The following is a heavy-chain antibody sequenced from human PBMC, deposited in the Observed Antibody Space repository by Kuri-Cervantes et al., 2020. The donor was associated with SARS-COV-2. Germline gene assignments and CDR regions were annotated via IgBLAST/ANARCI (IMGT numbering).Heavy chain of an antibody. J-gene: IGHJ4*02. CDR3: ARGRVGVQDF. CDR2: IWYDGSNK. CDR1: GFTFSSYG. V-gene: IGHV3-33*08. D-gene: IGHD2-21*01. Sequence: GESLKISCAASGFTFSSYGMHWVRQAPGKGLEWVAVIWYDGSNKYYADSVKGRFTISRDNSKNTLYLQMNNLRGDDTAVYFCARGRVGVQDFWGQGTRVTVSS.